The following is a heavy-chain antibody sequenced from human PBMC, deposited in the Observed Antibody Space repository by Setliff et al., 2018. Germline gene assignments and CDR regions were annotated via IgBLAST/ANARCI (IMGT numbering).Heavy chain of an antibody. Sequence: ASVKVSCKASGYTFTSYGISWVRQAPGQGLEWMGWINTKTGDPTYAQGYTGRFAFSLDTSDSATYLDISNLKAEDTATYYCARADHLVTTTFDYWGQGTLVTVS. V-gene: IGHV7-4-1*02. D-gene: IGHD4-17*01. J-gene: IGHJ4*01. CDR1: GYTFTSYG. CDR2: INTKTGDP. CDR3: ARADHLVTTTFDY.